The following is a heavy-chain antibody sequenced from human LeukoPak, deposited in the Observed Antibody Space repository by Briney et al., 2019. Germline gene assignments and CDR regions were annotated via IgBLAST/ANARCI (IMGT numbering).Heavy chain of an antibody. J-gene: IGHJ4*02. D-gene: IGHD2/OR15-2a*01. Sequence: WVRQPPGKGLEWIGTIYYSGSTYYNPSLKSRITISVDTSKNQFSLKMRSVTAADTAVYYCARPTSKLGSFDYWGQGTLVTVSS. CDR3: ARPTSKLGSFDY. CDR2: IYYSGST. V-gene: IGHV4-39*01.